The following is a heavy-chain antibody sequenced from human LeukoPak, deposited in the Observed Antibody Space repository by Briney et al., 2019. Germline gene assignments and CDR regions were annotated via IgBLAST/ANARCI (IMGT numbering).Heavy chain of an antibody. Sequence: PGGPLKLSCAASGFTFTASAMYWVRQASGKGLEWVGRIRNKANNYATAYAASVKGRFTISRDDSKNTAFLQMNSLKSEDTAVYYCTYTSSSGVVYWGQGTLVTVSS. D-gene: IGHD6-6*01. J-gene: IGHJ4*02. CDR2: IRNKANNYAT. V-gene: IGHV3-73*01. CDR1: GFTFTASA. CDR3: TYTSSSGVVY.